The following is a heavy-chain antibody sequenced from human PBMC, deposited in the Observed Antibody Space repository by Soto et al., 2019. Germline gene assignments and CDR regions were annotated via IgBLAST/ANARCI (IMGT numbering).Heavy chain of an antibody. CDR1: GYTFTSYY. D-gene: IGHD2-21*02. Sequence: QAQLVQSGAEVKKPGASVKVSCEASGYTFTSYYMHWVRQAPGQGLEWMGWINPNSGDTKYAQKCRGRVTMTRDPSITTAYMEVKMLTSDDTAVYYCARQLAYCGGDCFTEPVDYWGQGTLVTVSS. CDR2: INPNSGDT. V-gene: IGHV1-2*02. J-gene: IGHJ4*02. CDR3: ARQLAYCGGDCFTEPVDY.